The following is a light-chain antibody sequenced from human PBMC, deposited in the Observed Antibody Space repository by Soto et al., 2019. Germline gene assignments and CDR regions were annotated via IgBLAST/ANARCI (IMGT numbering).Light chain of an antibody. CDR1: QSVSSSY. CDR3: HQYGSSPA. CDR2: GAS. Sequence: ETVLTQSPGTLSLSPGERATLSCRASQSVSSSYLAWYQQKPGQAPRLLIYGASRRATGIPDRFSGSGSGTDFTLTISRLEPDDFAVYYCHQYGSSPAFGGGTKVEIK. J-gene: IGKJ4*01. V-gene: IGKV3-20*01.